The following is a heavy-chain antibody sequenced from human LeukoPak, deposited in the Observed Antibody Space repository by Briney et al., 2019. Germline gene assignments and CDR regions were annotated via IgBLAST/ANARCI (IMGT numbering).Heavy chain of an antibody. D-gene: IGHD6-19*01. Sequence: ASVKVSCKASGYTFTGYYMHWVRQAPGQGLEWMGWINPNSGGTNYAQKFQGWVTMTRDTSISTAYMELSRLRSDDTAVYYCARGRSRYSSGSDYWGQGTLVTVSS. CDR1: GYTFTGYY. CDR3: ARGRSRYSSGSDY. J-gene: IGHJ4*02. CDR2: INPNSGGT. V-gene: IGHV1-2*04.